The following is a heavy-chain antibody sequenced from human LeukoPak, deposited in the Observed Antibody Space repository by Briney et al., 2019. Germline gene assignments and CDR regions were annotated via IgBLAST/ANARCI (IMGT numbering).Heavy chain of an antibody. CDR3: ARHSYYASGSYYQDY. CDR1: GYTFTSYW. J-gene: IGHJ4*02. CDR2: IYPADSDT. D-gene: IGHD3-10*01. V-gene: IGHV5-51*01. Sequence: GESLKISCKGSGYTFTSYWIGWVRQMPGKGLEWMGIIYPADSDTRYSPSFQGQVTISADKSISTAYLQWSSLKASDTVMYYCARHSYYASGSYYQDYWGQGTLVTVSS.